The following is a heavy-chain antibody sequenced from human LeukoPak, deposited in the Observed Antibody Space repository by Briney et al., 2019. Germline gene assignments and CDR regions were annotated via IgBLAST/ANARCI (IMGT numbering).Heavy chain of an antibody. V-gene: IGHV3-33*01. Sequence: PGGSLRLSCAASGFSFASYGMHWVRQAPGKGLEWAAVIRYDGSTQYYGDSMKGRFTISRDNSKKILYLQMNSLRAEDTAMYYCARDYRYDYWGQGTLVTVSS. CDR2: IRYDGSTQ. D-gene: IGHD3-16*02. CDR1: GFSFASYG. CDR3: ARDYRYDY. J-gene: IGHJ4*02.